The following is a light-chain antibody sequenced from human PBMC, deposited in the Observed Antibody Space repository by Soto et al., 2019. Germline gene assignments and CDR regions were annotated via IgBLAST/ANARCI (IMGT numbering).Light chain of an antibody. Sequence: QSALTQPASVSGSPGQSITISCTGTSGDVDAFDYVSWYQQHPGKAPKLMIFEVSDRPSGVSDRFSGSKSGSTASLTISGLQAEDEADYFCTSFTSSSTRVFGTGTKVTVL. J-gene: IGLJ1*01. CDR3: TSFTSSSTRV. V-gene: IGLV2-14*01. CDR1: SGDVDAFDY. CDR2: EVS.